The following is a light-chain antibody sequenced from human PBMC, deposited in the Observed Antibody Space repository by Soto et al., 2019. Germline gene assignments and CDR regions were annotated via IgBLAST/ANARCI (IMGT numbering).Light chain of an antibody. J-gene: IGKJ5*01. V-gene: IGKV1-9*01. CDR1: YDISSS. CDR3: QQLSHYPYT. CDR2: DSS. Sequence: DIQLTQSPSFLAASLGDGLTISCLASYDISSSLAWYQQEPGKPPKLLIYDSSTLQTGVPSRFTGSGSGRKFTLTISGLQFGDFATYFCQQLSHYPYTFGQGTRLEIK.